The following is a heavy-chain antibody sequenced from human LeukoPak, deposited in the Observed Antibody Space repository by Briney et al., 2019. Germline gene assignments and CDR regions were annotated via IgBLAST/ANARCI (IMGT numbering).Heavy chain of an antibody. V-gene: IGHV4-4*07. CDR2: FYTVGTT. Sequence: SETLSLTCTVSGGSINNYYWSWIRQPAGKGLEWIGRFYTVGTTNYTPSLKSRVTIPFDTSKNQFSLRLRSVTAADTAVYYCARDPNSALWGQGTLVTVSS. CDR3: ARDPNSAL. J-gene: IGHJ4*02. CDR1: GGSINNYY. D-gene: IGHD4-23*01.